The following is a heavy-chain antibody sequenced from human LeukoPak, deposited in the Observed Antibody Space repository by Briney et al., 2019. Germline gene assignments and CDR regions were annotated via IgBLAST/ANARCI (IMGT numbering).Heavy chain of an antibody. V-gene: IGHV4-4*02. Sequence: SETLSLTCAVTGGSISNSWWTWVRQPPGKGLEWIGEISQSARTNYNPSLKSRVTMSIDKSRNQFSLRMSSVTAADTAVYYCAGVRLGSSGFSEYFEHWGQGTLVTVSS. J-gene: IGHJ1*01. CDR1: GGSISNSW. CDR2: ISQSART. CDR3: AGVRLGSSGFSEYFEH. D-gene: IGHD3-22*01.